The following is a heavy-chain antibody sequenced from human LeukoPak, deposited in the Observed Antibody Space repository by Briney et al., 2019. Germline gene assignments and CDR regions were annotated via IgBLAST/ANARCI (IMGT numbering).Heavy chain of an antibody. V-gene: IGHV3-21*01. CDR1: GFTFSSYS. CDR2: ISSSSSYI. CDR3: ARLARGNWAFDY. Sequence: GGSLRLSCAASGFTFSSYSMNWVRQAPGKGLEWVSSISSSSSYIYYADSVKGRFTISRDNAKNSPYLQMNSLRAEDTAVYYCARLARGNWAFDYWGQGTLVTVSS. D-gene: IGHD7-27*01. J-gene: IGHJ4*02.